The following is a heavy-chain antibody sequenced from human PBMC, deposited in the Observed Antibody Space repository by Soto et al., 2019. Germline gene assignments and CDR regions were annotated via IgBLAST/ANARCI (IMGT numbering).Heavy chain of an antibody. CDR2: ISYDGSNK. CDR1: GFTFSSYA. V-gene: IGHV3-30-3*01. Sequence: QVQLVESGGGVVQPGRSLRLSCAASGFTFSSYAMHWVRQAPGTGLEWVAVISYDGSNKYYADSVKGRFTISRDNSKNTLYLQMNSLRAEDTAVYYCAREAGPYYYYYGMDVWGQGTTVTVSS. D-gene: IGHD6-25*01. J-gene: IGHJ6*02. CDR3: AREAGPYYYYYGMDV.